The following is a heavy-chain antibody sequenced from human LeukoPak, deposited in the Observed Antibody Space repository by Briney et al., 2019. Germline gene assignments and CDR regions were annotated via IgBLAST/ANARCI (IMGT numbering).Heavy chain of an antibody. J-gene: IGHJ4*02. D-gene: IGHD2-15*01. CDR2: VYSGGST. V-gene: IGHV3-66*01. Sequence: GGSLRLSCAVSGFTVSDNYMNWVRQAPGKGLEWVSVVYSGGSTYYADSVKGRFTISRDNSKNTVYLQMNSLRVEDTAVYYCARGAATKPFDHWGQGTLVTVSS. CDR3: ARGAATKPFDH. CDR1: GFTVSDNY.